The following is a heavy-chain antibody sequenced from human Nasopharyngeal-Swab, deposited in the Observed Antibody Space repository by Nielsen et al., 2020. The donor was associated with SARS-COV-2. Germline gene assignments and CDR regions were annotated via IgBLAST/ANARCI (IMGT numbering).Heavy chain of an antibody. CDR2: ISSSSSTI. J-gene: IGHJ4*02. D-gene: IGHD6-6*01. V-gene: IGHV3-48*02. CDR3: ASPSSPGGY. Sequence: VRQAPGKGLEWVSYISSSSSTIYYADSVKGRFTISRDNAKNSLYQQMNSLRDEDTAVYYCASPSSPGGYWGQGTLVTVSS.